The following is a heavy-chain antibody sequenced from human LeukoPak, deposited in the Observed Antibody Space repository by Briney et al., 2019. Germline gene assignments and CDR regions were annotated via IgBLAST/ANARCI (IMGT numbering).Heavy chain of an antibody. CDR2: IYPGDSDT. Sequence: GESLKISCKGSGYSFTSYWIGWVRQMRGKGLEWLGFIYPGDSDTRYSPSFQGQVTISADRSINTAYLQWSSLKASDTAMYYCAIRSCYDTRGYYYFDYWRQGTLVTVSA. CDR1: GYSFTSYW. D-gene: IGHD3-22*01. V-gene: IGHV5-51*01. J-gene: IGHJ4*02. CDR3: AIRSCYDTRGYYYFDY.